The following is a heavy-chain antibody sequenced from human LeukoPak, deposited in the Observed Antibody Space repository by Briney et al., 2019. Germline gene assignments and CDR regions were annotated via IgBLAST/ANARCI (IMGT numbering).Heavy chain of an antibody. D-gene: IGHD3-22*01. CDR3: AREDDSYYYYGMDV. CDR2: IYYSGST. J-gene: IGHJ6*02. Sequence: PSQTLSLTCPVSGGSISSGGYYWSWIRQHPGKGLEWIGYIYYSGSTYYNPSLKSRVTISVDTSKNQFSLKLSSVSAADTAVYYCAREDDSYYYYGMDVWGQGTTVTVSS. CDR1: GGSISSGGYY. V-gene: IGHV4-31*03.